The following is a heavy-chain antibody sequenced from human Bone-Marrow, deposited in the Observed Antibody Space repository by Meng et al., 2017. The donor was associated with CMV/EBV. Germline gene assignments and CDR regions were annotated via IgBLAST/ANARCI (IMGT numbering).Heavy chain of an antibody. Sequence: GESLKISCAASGFTFSSYAMHWVRQAPGKGLEWVAVISYDGSNKYYADSVKGRFTISRDNSKNTPYLQMNSLRAEDTAVYYCAREETYYDILTGYRSDAFDIWGQGTRVTVSS. CDR1: GFTFSSYA. CDR3: AREETYYDILTGYRSDAFDI. CDR2: ISYDGSNK. D-gene: IGHD3-9*01. V-gene: IGHV3-30*04. J-gene: IGHJ3*02.